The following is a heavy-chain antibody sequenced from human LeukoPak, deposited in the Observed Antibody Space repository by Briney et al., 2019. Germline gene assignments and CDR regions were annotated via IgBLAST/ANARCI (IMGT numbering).Heavy chain of an antibody. CDR2: IWHDGSNT. CDR1: GFNFGSYG. D-gene: IGHD2-15*01. J-gene: IGHJ3*02. Sequence: PGGSLRLSWAAAGFNFGSYGMHWVRQATGKGLEWVAVIWHDGSNTFYADSVKGRFSISRDNSKNTLYLPMNSLRAEDTAVYYCARDGVNCSGAGCSSFFAFDIWGQGTMVTASS. CDR3: ARDGVNCSGAGCSSFFAFDI. V-gene: IGHV3-33*01.